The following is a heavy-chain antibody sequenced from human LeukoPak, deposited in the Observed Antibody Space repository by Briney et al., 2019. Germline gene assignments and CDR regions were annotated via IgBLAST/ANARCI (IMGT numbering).Heavy chain of an antibody. Sequence: SETLSLTCTVSGGSISSSSYYWGWIRQPPGKGLEWIGSIYYSGSTYYNPSLKSRVTISVDTSKNQFSLKLSSVTAADTAVYYCARHAGSNGWYGHDYWGQGTLVTVSS. J-gene: IGHJ4*02. D-gene: IGHD6-19*01. V-gene: IGHV4-39*01. CDR2: IYYSGST. CDR1: GGSISSSSYY. CDR3: ARHAGSNGWYGHDY.